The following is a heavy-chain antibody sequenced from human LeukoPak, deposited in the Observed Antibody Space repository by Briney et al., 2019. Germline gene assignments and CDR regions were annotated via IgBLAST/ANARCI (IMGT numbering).Heavy chain of an antibody. CDR2: ISSISTYI. V-gene: IGHV3-21*01. D-gene: IGHD3-22*01. Sequence: GGSLRLACAASGFTFSSYSMNWVRQAPRKGLEWVSSISSISTYIYYADSLESRFTISRDNAKNSLYLQMNRLRSEDTAVYYCARPRRDLKHYYDSSAYLGYFDYWGQGTLVTVSS. CDR1: GFTFSSYS. J-gene: IGHJ4*02. CDR3: ARPRRDLKHYYDSSAYLGYFDY.